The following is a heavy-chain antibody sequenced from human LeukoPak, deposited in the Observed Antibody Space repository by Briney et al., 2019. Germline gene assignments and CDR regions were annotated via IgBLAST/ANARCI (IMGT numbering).Heavy chain of an antibody. CDR3: ARVMTTVTKAFDY. CDR1: GFTFSSYW. V-gene: IGHV3-21*01. CDR2: ISSGSSYI. D-gene: IGHD4-17*01. Sequence: GGSLRLSCAASGFTFSSYWMSWVRQAPGKGLEWVSSISSGSSYIYYADSVKGRFTISRDNAKNSLYLQMNSLRAEDTAVYYCARVMTTVTKAFDYWGQGTLVTVSS. J-gene: IGHJ4*02.